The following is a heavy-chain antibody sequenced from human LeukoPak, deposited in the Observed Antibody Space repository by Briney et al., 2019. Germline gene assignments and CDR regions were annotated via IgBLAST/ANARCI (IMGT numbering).Heavy chain of an antibody. D-gene: IGHD3-16*01. CDR1: GFTFSSYS. J-gene: IGHJ3*02. V-gene: IGHV3-21*01. CDR3: ARVGDSKGPGAFDI. Sequence: GGSLRLSCAASGFTFSSYSMNWVRQAPGKGLEWVSSISSSSSYIYYADSVKGRFTISRDNAKNSLYLQMNSLRAEDTAVYYCARVGDSKGPGAFDIWGQGTMVTVSS. CDR2: ISSSSSYI.